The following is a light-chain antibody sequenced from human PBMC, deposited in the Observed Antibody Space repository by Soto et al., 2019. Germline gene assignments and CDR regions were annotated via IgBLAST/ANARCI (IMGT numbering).Light chain of an antibody. Sequence: DIQMTQSPPSLSASVGDRVTITCQASQDIRKYLNWYQQKPGKAPKLLIYTASDLQTGVPSRFSGSGSGTEFTLTISSLQPEDFATYYCQQLNSYPITFGQGTRLEIK. J-gene: IGKJ5*01. V-gene: IGKV1-33*01. CDR2: TAS. CDR1: QDIRKY. CDR3: QQLNSYPIT.